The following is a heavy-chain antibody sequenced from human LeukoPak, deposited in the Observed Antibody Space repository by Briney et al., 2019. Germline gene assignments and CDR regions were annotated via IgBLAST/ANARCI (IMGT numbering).Heavy chain of an antibody. Sequence: SWIRQHPGXGXXXXGYIYYSGSTYYNPSLKSRVTISVDTSKNQFSLKLSSVTAADTAVYYCARDKAGYDSTVRAFDIWGQGTMVTVSS. J-gene: IGHJ3*02. V-gene: IGHV4-31*02. CDR3: ARDKAGYDSTVRAFDI. D-gene: IGHD3-22*01. CDR2: IYYSGST.